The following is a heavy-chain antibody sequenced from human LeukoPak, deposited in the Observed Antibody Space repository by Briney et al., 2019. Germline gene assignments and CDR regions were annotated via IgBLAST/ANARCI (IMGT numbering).Heavy chain of an antibody. CDR1: GYTFTSYG. J-gene: IGHJ6*02. CDR2: ISAYNGNT. CDR3: AFRGYPQDYYYGMDV. V-gene: IGHV1-18*01. Sequence: ASVKVSCKASGYTFTSYGISWVRQAPGQGLEWMGWISAYNGNTNYAQKLQGRVTMTTDTSTSTAYMELRGLRSEDTAVYYCAFRGYPQDYYYGMDVWGQGTTVTVSS. D-gene: IGHD5-18*01.